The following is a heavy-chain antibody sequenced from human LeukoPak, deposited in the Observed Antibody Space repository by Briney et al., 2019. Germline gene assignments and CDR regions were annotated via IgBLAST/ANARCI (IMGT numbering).Heavy chain of an antibody. Sequence: ASVKVSSKASGYTFTSYDINWVRQATGHRLEWLGWMNPNSGNTGYAQKFQGRVTMTRNTSISTAYMELSSLRSEDTAVYYCARGSRSSGWTAPWGQGTLVTVSS. CDR2: MNPNSGNT. J-gene: IGHJ5*02. D-gene: IGHD6-19*01. V-gene: IGHV1-8*01. CDR3: ARGSRSSGWTAP. CDR1: GYTFTSYD.